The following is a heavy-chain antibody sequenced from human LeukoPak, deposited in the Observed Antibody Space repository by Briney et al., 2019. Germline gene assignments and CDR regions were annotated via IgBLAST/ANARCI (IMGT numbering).Heavy chain of an antibody. Sequence: NPSETLSLTCTVSGGPISSSRYYWGWIRQPPGKGLEWLGNIYYSGSTYYNPSLKSRVTISVETSKNQFSLKLNSVAAADRAVYYCARADVSCCDWLGSYFDYWGQGTLVTVSS. D-gene: IGHD3-9*01. CDR2: IYYSGST. V-gene: IGHV4-39*01. CDR1: GGPISSSRYY. J-gene: IGHJ4*02. CDR3: ARADVSCCDWLGSYFDY.